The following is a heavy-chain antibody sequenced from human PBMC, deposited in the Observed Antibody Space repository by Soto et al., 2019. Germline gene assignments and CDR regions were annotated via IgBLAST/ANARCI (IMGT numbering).Heavy chain of an antibody. CDR2: ISGSGGST. J-gene: IGHJ4*02. V-gene: IGHV3-23*01. CDR3: AKDHYYDSSGYLAN. D-gene: IGHD3-22*01. Sequence: PGGSLRLSCAASGFPFSSYAMSWVRQAPGKGLEWVSAISGSGGSTYYADSVKGRFTISRDNSKNTLYLQMNSLRAEDTAVYYCAKDHYYDSSGYLANWGQGTLVTVSS. CDR1: GFPFSSYA.